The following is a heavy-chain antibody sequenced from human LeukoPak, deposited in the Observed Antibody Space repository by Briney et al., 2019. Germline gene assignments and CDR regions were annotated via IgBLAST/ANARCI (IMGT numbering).Heavy chain of an antibody. D-gene: IGHD6-13*01. V-gene: IGHV3-21*01. CDR2: ISSSGSYI. J-gene: IGHJ4*02. Sequence: GGSLRLSCAASGFTFSSYGMSWVRQAPGKGLEWVSSISSSGSYIYYADSVKGRFTISRDNAKNSLYLQMNSLRAEDTAVYYCARVEEAAAFNPWGQGTLVTVSS. CDR3: ARVEEAAAFNP. CDR1: GFTFSSYG.